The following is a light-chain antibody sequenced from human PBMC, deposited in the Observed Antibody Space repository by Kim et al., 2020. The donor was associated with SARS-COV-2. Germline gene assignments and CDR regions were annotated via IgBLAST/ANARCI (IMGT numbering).Light chain of an antibody. Sequence: QSVLTQPPSASGTPGQRVTISCSGSRSNIGVNYVYWYQQLPETAPKLIMFRNNQRPSGVPDRISGSSKSGTSASLAISGLRSEDEADYYCEAWDDSLSGFVFGTGTKVTVL. V-gene: IGLV1-47*01. CDR2: RNN. CDR1: RSNIGVNY. J-gene: IGLJ1*01. CDR3: EAWDDSLSGFV.